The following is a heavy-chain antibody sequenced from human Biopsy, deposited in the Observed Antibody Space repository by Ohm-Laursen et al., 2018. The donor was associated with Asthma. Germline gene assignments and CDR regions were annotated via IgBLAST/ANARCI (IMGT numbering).Heavy chain of an antibody. Sequence: GTLSLTCIVSGGSISSDYWSWLRQSPGKGLKWIGYIHNSGNTNYNPSLKSRVTISLDTSKNHFSLRLSFVTAADTAVYFCARGQGRGIQLWSLDPWGQGILVTVSS. CDR2: IHNSGNT. J-gene: IGHJ5*02. V-gene: IGHV4-59*01. D-gene: IGHD5-18*01. CDR1: GGSISSDY. CDR3: ARGQGRGIQLWSLDP.